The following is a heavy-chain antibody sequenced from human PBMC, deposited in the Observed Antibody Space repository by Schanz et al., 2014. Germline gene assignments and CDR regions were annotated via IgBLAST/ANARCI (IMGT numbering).Heavy chain of an antibody. Sequence: QVQLVESGGGVVQPGTSLRLSCAASGFTFRGHAMHWVRQAPGQGLEKVAVTSTDGTKTYYAASVRGRFTISRDNSKNPVYQQMNSLRSEHTAVYSCTRDRGTLINHNDALEPWGQGTMVSVSS. J-gene: IGHJ3*01. CDR3: TRDRGTLINHNDALEP. CDR1: GFTFRGHA. D-gene: IGHD1-1*01. CDR2: TSTDGTKT. V-gene: IGHV3-30*04.